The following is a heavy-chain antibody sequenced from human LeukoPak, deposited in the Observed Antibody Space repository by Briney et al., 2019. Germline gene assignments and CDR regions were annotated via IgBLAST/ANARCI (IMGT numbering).Heavy chain of an antibody. CDR2: ISSSSSYI. J-gene: IGHJ4*02. D-gene: IGHD2-15*01. CDR1: GFTFSSYS. Sequence: GSLRLSCAASGFTFSSYSMNWVRQAPGKGLEWVSSISSSSSYIYYADSVKGRFTISRDNAKNSLYLQMNSLRAEDTAVYYCARDLEDRLGYCSGGSCYSGYWGQGTLVTVSS. CDR3: ARDLEDRLGYCSGGSCYSGY. V-gene: IGHV3-21*01.